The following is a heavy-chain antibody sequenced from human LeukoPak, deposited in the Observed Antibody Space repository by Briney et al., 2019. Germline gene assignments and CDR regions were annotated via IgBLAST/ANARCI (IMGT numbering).Heavy chain of an antibody. CDR3: AKRASDYYFDL. Sequence: GGSLRLSCAASGFTFSNYAMTWAGQAPGKGLEWVSSISGRGGDTYYADSVKGRFTISRDNSKNTLYLQMNSLRAEDTAVYYCAKRASDYYFDLWGRGTLLTVSS. CDR2: ISGRGGDT. J-gene: IGHJ2*01. D-gene: IGHD4-11*01. V-gene: IGHV3-23*01. CDR1: GFTFSNYA.